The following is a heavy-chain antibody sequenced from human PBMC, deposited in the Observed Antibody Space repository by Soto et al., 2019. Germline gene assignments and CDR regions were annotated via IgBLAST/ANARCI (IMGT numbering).Heavy chain of an antibody. CDR2: IYHSGST. Sequence: QLQLQESGSGLVKPSQTLSLTCAVSGGSISSGGYSWSWIRQPPGKGLEWIGYIYHSGSTYYNPSLKSRVPNSVDRSKNQFSLKLSSVTAADTAVYYCASATLDYYDSSGYYNSYFDYWGQGTLVTVSS. V-gene: IGHV4-30-2*01. J-gene: IGHJ4*02. CDR1: GGSISSGGYS. D-gene: IGHD3-22*01. CDR3: ASATLDYYDSSGYYNSYFDY.